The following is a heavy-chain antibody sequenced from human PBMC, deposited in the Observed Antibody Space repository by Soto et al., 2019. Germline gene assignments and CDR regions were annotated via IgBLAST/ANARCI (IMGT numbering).Heavy chain of an antibody. J-gene: IGHJ4*02. D-gene: IGHD6-13*01. CDR1: GFTFSSYA. Sequence: EVQLLESGGGLVQPGGSLRLPCAASGFTFSSYAMSWVRQAPGKGLEWVSAIGAGGSSTYYADSVKGRFTISRDNSKNTLYLQMNTLRAEDTAVYYCAKGGATYSSSWMDYWGQGTLVTVSS. V-gene: IGHV3-23*01. CDR2: IGAGGSST. CDR3: AKGGATYSSSWMDY.